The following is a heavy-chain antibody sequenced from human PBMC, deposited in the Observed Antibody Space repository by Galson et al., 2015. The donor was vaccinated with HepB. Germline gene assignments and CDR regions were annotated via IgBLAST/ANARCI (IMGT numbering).Heavy chain of an antibody. J-gene: IGHJ6*02. V-gene: IGHV1-8*01. CDR3: ARDKKYQLLSAGYYYYGMDV. Sequence: SVKVSCKASGYTFTSYDINWVRQATGQGLEWMGWMNPNSGNTGYAQKFQGRVTMTRNTSISTAYMELSSLRSEDTAVYYCARDKKYQLLSAGYYYYGMDVWRQVTTVTVSS. D-gene: IGHD2-2*01. CDR1: GYTFTSYD. CDR2: MNPNSGNT.